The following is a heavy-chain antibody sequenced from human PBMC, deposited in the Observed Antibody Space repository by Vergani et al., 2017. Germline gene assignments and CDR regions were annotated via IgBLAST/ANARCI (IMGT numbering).Heavy chain of an antibody. CDR1: GFTFSSYG. V-gene: IGHV3-33*01. Sequence: QVQLVESGGGVVQPGRSLRLSCAASGFTFSSYGMHWVRQAPGKGLEWVAVIWYDGSNKYYADSVKGRFTISRDNSKNTLYLQMNSLRAEDTAVYYCASLNSVNWNEPYFDYWGQGTLVTVSS. D-gene: IGHD1-1*01. CDR3: ASLNSVNWNEPYFDY. CDR2: IWYDGSNK. J-gene: IGHJ4*02.